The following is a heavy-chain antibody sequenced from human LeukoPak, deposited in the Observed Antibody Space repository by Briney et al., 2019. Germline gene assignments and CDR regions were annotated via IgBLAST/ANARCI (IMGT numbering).Heavy chain of an antibody. Sequence: TGGSLRLSCAASGFTLSNYAMNWVRQAPGKGLEWVSSINGSGDKTYYADSVKGRFTISRDNSKNTLYLQMNSLRAEDTAVYYCAKPARTDYADYWGRGTLVTVSS. CDR1: GFTLSNYA. D-gene: IGHD1-14*01. CDR2: INGSGDKT. CDR3: AKPARTDYADY. V-gene: IGHV3-23*01. J-gene: IGHJ4*02.